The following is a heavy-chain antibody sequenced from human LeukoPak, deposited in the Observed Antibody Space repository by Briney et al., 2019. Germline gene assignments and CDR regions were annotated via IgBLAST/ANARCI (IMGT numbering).Heavy chain of an antibody. J-gene: IGHJ4*02. V-gene: IGHV3-23*01. D-gene: IGHD2-15*01. CDR1: GFTFSSFA. CDR3: AKDLGYCSGGGCPLFDY. CDR2: ISGSVGST. Sequence: GGSLRLSCAASGFTFSSFAMSWVRQAPGKGLEWVSGISGSVGSTYYADSVKGRFTISRDNSKNTLYLQMNSLRAEDTGLYYCAKDLGYCSGGGCPLFDYWGQGTLVTVSS.